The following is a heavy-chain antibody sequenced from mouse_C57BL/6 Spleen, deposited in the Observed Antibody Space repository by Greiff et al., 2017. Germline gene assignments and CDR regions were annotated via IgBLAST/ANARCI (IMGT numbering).Heavy chain of an antibody. D-gene: IGHD1-1*01. V-gene: IGHV1-81*01. J-gene: IGHJ4*01. CDR1: GYTFTSYG. CDR2: IYPRSGNT. CDR3: ARSYYYGSREGLYAMDY. Sequence: VKLVESGAELARPGASVKLSCKASGYTFTSYGISWVKQRTGQGLEWIGEIYPRSGNTYYNEKFKGKATLTADKSSSTAYMELRSLTSEDSAVYFCARSYYYGSREGLYAMDYWGQGTSVTVSS.